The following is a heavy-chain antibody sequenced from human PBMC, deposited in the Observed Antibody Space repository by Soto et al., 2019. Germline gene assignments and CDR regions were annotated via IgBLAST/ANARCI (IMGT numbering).Heavy chain of an antibody. D-gene: IGHD3-10*01. Sequence: QVQLQESGPGLVKPSQTLSLTCTVSGGSISSGGYYWSWIRQHPGKGLEWIGYIYYSGSTYYNPSLKSRVTISVDTSKIQFSLKLSSVTAADTAVYYCAGLWFGEYRPANDAFDIWGQGTMVTVSS. CDR1: GGSISSGGYY. J-gene: IGHJ3*02. CDR3: AGLWFGEYRPANDAFDI. CDR2: IYYSGST. V-gene: IGHV4-31*03.